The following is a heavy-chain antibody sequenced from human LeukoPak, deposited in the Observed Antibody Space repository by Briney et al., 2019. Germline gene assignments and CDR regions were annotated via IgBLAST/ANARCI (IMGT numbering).Heavy chain of an antibody. CDR2: INHSGST. Sequence: SETLSLTCAVYGGSFSGYYWSWIRQPPGKGLEWIAEINHSGSTNYNPSLKSRVTISVDTSKNQFSLKLSSVTAADTAVYYCAYRRTGDGYKDYRGQGTLVTVSS. D-gene: IGHD5-24*01. J-gene: IGHJ4*02. CDR1: GGSFSGYY. V-gene: IGHV4-34*01. CDR3: AYRRTGDGYKDY.